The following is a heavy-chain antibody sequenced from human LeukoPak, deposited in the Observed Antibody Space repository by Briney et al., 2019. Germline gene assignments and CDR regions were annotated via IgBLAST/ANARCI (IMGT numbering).Heavy chain of an antibody. CDR1: GGTFSSYA. V-gene: IGHV1-69*06. CDR2: IIPIFGTA. J-gene: IGHJ1*01. Sequence: VASVKVSCKASGGTFSSYAISWVRQAPGQGLEWMGGIIPIFGTANYAQKLQGRVTITADKSTSTAYMELSSLRSEDTAVYYCATGINAEYFQHWGQGTLVTVSS. CDR3: ATGINAEYFQH. D-gene: IGHD7-27*01.